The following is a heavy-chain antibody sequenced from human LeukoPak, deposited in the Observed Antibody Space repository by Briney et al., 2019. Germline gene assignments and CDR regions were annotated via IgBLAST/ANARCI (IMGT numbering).Heavy chain of an antibody. CDR1: GFTFSSYA. Sequence: GGSLRLSCAASGFTFSSYAMSWVRQAPGKGLEWVSAISGSGGSTYYADSVKGRFTISRDNSKNTLYLQMNSLRAEDMAVYYCTTPIREEDYYYYMDVWGKGTTVTISS. J-gene: IGHJ6*03. CDR2: ISGSGGST. CDR3: TTPIREEDYYYYMDV. V-gene: IGHV3-23*01. D-gene: IGHD2-21*01.